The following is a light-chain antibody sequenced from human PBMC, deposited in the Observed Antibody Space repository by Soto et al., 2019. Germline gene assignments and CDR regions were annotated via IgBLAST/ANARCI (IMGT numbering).Light chain of an antibody. Sequence: DIQMTQSPSSLSASVGDRVTITCRASQSISSYLNWYQQKPGKAPKLLIYAASSLQSGVPSRFSGSGSGTDFALTISSLQPEDFANYYCQQSYSTPPRFGQGTRLEIK. V-gene: IGKV1-39*01. J-gene: IGKJ5*01. CDR3: QQSYSTPPR. CDR2: AAS. CDR1: QSISSY.